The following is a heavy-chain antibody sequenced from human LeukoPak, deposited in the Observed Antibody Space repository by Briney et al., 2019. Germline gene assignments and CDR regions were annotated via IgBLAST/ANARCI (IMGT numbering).Heavy chain of an antibody. D-gene: IGHD3-22*01. CDR3: ARGYYESSGYSFDWYFDL. J-gene: IGHJ2*01. V-gene: IGHV1-8*01. Sequence: ASVKVSCKASGYTFTSYDINWVRQATGQGLEWMGWMNPNSGNTGYAQKFQGRVTMTRNTSISTAYMELSSLRSEDTAVYYCARGYYESSGYSFDWYFDLGGGGPLVTVSS. CDR1: GYTFTSYD. CDR2: MNPNSGNT.